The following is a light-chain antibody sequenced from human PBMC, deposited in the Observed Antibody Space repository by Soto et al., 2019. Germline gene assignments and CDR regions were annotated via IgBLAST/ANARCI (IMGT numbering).Light chain of an antibody. CDR1: SSDIGAYKY. CDR3: SSYAGSIF. J-gene: IGLJ1*01. CDR2: EVT. Sequence: QSALTQPPSASGSPGQSVTISCTGTSSDIGAYKYVSWYQQHPGKAPKLMIYEVTKRPSGVPDRFSGAKSGNTASLTVSGLQAEDEGDYYCSSYAGSIFFGTGTKVTVL. V-gene: IGLV2-8*01.